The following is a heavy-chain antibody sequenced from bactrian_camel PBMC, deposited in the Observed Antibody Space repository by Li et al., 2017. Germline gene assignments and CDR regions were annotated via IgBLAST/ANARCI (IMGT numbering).Heavy chain of an antibody. J-gene: IGHJ4*01. CDR3: AAKSPGGGWYSPGSYNY. V-gene: IGHV3S54*01. Sequence: HVQLVESGGGSVQAGGSLRLSCAASGYTAVINYMGWIRQSPGNEREVLAAIYTRDGTAHYADSVKGRFTISHDNANDTTFLQMNSLMPEDSAIYYCAAKSPGGGWYSPGSYNYWGQGTQVTVS. D-gene: IGHD6*01. CDR1: GYTAVINY. CDR2: IYTRDGTA.